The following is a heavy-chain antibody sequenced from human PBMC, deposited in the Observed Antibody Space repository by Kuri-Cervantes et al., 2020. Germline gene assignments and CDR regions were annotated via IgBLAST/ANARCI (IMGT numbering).Heavy chain of an antibody. CDR1: GYSFTSYW. CDR3: ARIRITMVRGVIARRYYFDY. Sequence: GESLKISCKGSGYSFTSYWNGWVRQMPGKGLEWMGIIYPGDSDTRYSPSFQGQVTISADKSISTPYLQWGSLKASDTAMYYCARIRITMVRGVIARRYYFDYWGQGTLVTVSS. CDR2: IYPGDSDT. J-gene: IGHJ4*02. D-gene: IGHD3-10*01. V-gene: IGHV5-51*01.